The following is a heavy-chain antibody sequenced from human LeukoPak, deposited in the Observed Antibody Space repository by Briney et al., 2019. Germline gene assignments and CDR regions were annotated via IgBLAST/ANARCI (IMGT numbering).Heavy chain of an antibody. Sequence: GGSLRLSCAASGFTFSSYAMNWVRRAPGKGLEWVSYISSGSSTTYYADSVKGRFTISRDNAENSLYLQMNSLRAEDTAVYYCARDRYGGNLGYYYYYGMDVWGQGTTVTVSS. CDR1: GFTFSSYA. J-gene: IGHJ6*02. V-gene: IGHV3-48*01. CDR3: ARDRYGGNLGYYYYYGMDV. CDR2: ISSGSSTT. D-gene: IGHD4-23*01.